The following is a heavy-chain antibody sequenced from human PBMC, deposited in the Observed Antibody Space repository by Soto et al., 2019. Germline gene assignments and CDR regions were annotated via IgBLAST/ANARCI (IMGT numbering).Heavy chain of an antibody. CDR2: IIPILGTA. D-gene: IGHD3-22*01. CDR3: ARLGVVITSYYYGMDV. V-gene: IGHV1-69*13. CDR1: GGTFSSYA. J-gene: IGHJ6*02. Sequence: SVKVSCKASGGTFSSYAISWVRQAPGQGLEWMGGIIPILGTANYAQKFQGRVTITADESTSTAYMELSSLRSEDTAVYYCARLGVVITSYYYGMDVWGQGTTVTVSS.